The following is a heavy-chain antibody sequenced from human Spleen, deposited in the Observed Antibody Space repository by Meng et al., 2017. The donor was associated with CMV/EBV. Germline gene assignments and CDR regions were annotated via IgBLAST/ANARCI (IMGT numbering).Heavy chain of an antibody. Sequence: GESLKISCAASGFTISSHWMTWVRQAPGKGLEWVANINQDGSQKNYVDSVKGRFTISRDNAKNSLFLQMNSLRAEDTAVYYCARVAAAGRGMDVWGPGTTVTVSS. CDR1: GFTISSHW. D-gene: IGHD6-13*01. V-gene: IGHV3-7*04. CDR3: ARVAAAGRGMDV. J-gene: IGHJ6*02. CDR2: INQDGSQK.